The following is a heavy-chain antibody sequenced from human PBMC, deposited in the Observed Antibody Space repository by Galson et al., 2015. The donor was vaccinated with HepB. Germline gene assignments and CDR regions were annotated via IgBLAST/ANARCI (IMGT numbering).Heavy chain of an antibody. D-gene: IGHD1-26*01. J-gene: IGHJ3*02. CDR2: FDPEDGET. V-gene: IGHV1-24*01. Sequence: SVKVSCKVSGYTLTELSMHWVRQAPGKGLEWMGGFDPEDGETIYAQKFQGRVTMTEDTSTDTAYMELSSLRSEDTAVYYCATYPVVGAPPGDAFDIWGQGTMVTVSS. CDR1: GYTLTELS. CDR3: ATYPVVGAPPGDAFDI.